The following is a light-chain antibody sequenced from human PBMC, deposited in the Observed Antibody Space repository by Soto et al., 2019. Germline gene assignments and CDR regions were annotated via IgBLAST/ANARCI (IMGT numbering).Light chain of an antibody. CDR2: GAS. Sequence: EVVMTQSPATLSLSPGERATLSCRASQSVSSDLAWYQQKPGQAPRLLIYGASTRATDIPARFSGGGSGTAFTLTITSLQSEDFAIYYCQQYNDWPPITFGPGTRVDFK. CDR3: QQYNDWPPIT. CDR1: QSVSSD. J-gene: IGKJ3*01. V-gene: IGKV3-15*01.